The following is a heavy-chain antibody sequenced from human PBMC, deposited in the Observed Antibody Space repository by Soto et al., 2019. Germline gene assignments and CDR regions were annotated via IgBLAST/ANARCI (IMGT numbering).Heavy chain of an antibody. V-gene: IGHV4-59*01. D-gene: IGHD3-3*01. J-gene: IGHJ3*01. CDR1: GGAISVYT. Sequence: SETLSLTCTVSGGAISVYTWNWIRQAPGKGPEWLGYIYGSGSANYNPSIKSRLTISVDTSKNQFSLNLSSVTAAYTAIYYCARGQSVRAFEFWGQGTKVTVSS. CDR2: IYGSGSA. CDR3: ARGQSVRAFEF.